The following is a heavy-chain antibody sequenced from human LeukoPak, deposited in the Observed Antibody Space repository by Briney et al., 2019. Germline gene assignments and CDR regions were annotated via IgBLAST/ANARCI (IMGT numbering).Heavy chain of an antibody. CDR1: GGSISSSSYY. J-gene: IGHJ4*02. V-gene: IGHV4-39*07. CDR2: IYYSGST. D-gene: IGHD2-15*01. Sequence: PSETLSLTCTVSGGSISSSSYYWGWIRQPPGKGLEWIGSIYYSGSTYYNPSLKSRVTISVDTSKNQFSLKLSSVTTADTAVYYCAREVVAANPLDYWGQGTLVTVSS. CDR3: AREVVAANPLDY.